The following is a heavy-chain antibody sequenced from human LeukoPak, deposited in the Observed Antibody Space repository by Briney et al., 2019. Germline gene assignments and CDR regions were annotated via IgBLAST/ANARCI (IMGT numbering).Heavy chain of an antibody. V-gene: IGHV1-69*13. D-gene: IGHD3-10*01. Sequence: VASVKVSCKASGGTFSSYAISWVRQAPGQGLEWVGGIIPIFGTANYAQKFQGRVTITADESTSTAYMGLSSLRSEDTAVYYCARGLKGYYGSGSYWGYYYGMDVWGKGTTVTVSS. CDR1: GGTFSSYA. CDR2: IIPIFGTA. CDR3: ARGLKGYYGSGSYWGYYYGMDV. J-gene: IGHJ6*04.